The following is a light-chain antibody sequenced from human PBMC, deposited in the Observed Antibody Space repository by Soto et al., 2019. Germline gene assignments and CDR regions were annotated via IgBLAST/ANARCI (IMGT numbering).Light chain of an antibody. CDR2: HVT. Sequence: QSVLTHPASVSGSPGQSITISCTGTSSDIGHYDYVSWYQQHPGKAPKLMIYHVTYRPSGVSNRYSVSKSGNSASLTISGLQADDEADYYCCSLTTSHTYVFGSGTKVTVL. J-gene: IGLJ1*01. CDR3: CSLTTSHTYV. V-gene: IGLV2-14*03. CDR1: SSDIGHYDY.